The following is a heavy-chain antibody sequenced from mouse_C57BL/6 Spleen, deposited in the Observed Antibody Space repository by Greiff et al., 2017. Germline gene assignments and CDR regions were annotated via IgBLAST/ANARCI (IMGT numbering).Heavy chain of an antibody. J-gene: IGHJ4*01. V-gene: IGHV1-39*01. D-gene: IGHD3-2*02. Sequence: VQLKQSGPELVKPGASVKISCKASGYSFTDYNMNWVKQSNGKSLEWIGVINPNYGTTSYNQKFKGKATLTVDQSSSTAYMQLNSLTSEDSAVYYCAREGDSSGYDYAMDYWGQGTSVTVSS. CDR3: AREGDSSGYDYAMDY. CDR1: GYSFTDYN. CDR2: INPNYGTT.